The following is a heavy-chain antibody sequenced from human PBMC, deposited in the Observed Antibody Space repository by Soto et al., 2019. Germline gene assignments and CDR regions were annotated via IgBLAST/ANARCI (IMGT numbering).Heavy chain of an antibody. J-gene: IGHJ6*02. CDR3: TRTDYYDSSGYYYFNYYGMDV. CDR2: ISGSGGST. D-gene: IGHD3-22*01. Sequence: EVQLLESGGGLVQPGGSLRLSCAASGFTFSGYAMSWVRQAPGKGLEWVSAISGSGGSTYYADSVKGRFTISRDNSKNTLYLQMNSLKTEDTAVYYCTRTDYYDSSGYYYFNYYGMDVWGQGTTVTVSS. V-gene: IGHV3-23*01. CDR1: GFTFSGYA.